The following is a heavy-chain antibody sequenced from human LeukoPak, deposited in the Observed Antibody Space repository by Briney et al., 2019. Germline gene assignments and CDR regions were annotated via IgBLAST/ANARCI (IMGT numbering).Heavy chain of an antibody. CDR2: MYYSGSA. V-gene: IGHV4-39*07. J-gene: IGHJ4*02. D-gene: IGHD6-19*01. Sequence: SETLSLTCTVSGGTISSSSYYWGWIRQPPGKGLEWIGSMYYSGSAYYNSSLKSRVTISEDTSKIQFSLKLSSVTAADTAVYYCGGSGWSRGPFDNWGQGTLVTVSS. CDR3: GGSGWSRGPFDN. CDR1: GGTISSSSYY.